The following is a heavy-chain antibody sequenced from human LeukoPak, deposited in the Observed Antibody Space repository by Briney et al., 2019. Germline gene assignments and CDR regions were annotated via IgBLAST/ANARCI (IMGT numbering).Heavy chain of an antibody. J-gene: IGHJ4*02. CDR2: VSAYNGNT. V-gene: IGHV1-18*01. CDR1: GYTFTSYG. CDR3: ARDLSYEVAARPPFDY. D-gene: IGHD6-6*01. Sequence: ASVKVSCKASGYTFTSYGISWVRQAPGQGLEWMGWVSAYNGNTNYAQKLQGRVTMTTDTSTSTAYMELRSLRSDDTAVYYCARDLSYEVAARPPFDYWGQGTLVTVSS.